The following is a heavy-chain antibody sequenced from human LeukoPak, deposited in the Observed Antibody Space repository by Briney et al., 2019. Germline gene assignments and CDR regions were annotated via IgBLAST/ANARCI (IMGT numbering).Heavy chain of an antibody. J-gene: IGHJ4*02. CDR2: ISGSGDST. D-gene: IGHD3-10*01. Sequence: GGTLRLSCAASGFTFSNYGMSWVRQAPGKGLEWVSSISGSGDSTYYADSVKGRFTISRDNSKNTLYLQMNSLRAEDTAVYYCASGRITMVRGVISFYYWGQGTLVTVSS. CDR3: ASGRITMVRGVISFYY. V-gene: IGHV3-23*01. CDR1: GFTFSNYG.